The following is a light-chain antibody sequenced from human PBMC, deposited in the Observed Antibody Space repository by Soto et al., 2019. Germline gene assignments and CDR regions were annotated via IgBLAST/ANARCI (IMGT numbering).Light chain of an antibody. Sequence: QSVLAQPASVSGSPGQAITISCTAISSDILNFNFVSWYQQHPGRAPKLILYEVSSRPSGVSNRFSGSKSGNAASLTISGLQADDEADYYCSSYTALAHVFGGGTKVTVL. CDR1: SSDILNFNF. J-gene: IGLJ1*01. V-gene: IGLV2-14*01. CDR2: EVS. CDR3: SSYTALAHV.